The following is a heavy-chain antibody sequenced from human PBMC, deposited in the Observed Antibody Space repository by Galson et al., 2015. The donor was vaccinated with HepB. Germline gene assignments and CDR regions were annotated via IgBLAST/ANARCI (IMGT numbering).Heavy chain of an antibody. CDR3: ARGDLWSGYYTGRKYYYYGMDV. D-gene: IGHD3-3*01. V-gene: IGHV3-13*01. Sequence: SLRLSCAASGFTFSSYDMHWVRQATGKGLEWVPAIGTAGDTYYPGSVKGRFTISRENAKNSLYLQMNSLRAGDTAVYYCARGDLWSGYYTGRKYYYYGMDVWGQGTTVIVSS. CDR2: IGTAGDT. J-gene: IGHJ6*02. CDR1: GFTFSSYD.